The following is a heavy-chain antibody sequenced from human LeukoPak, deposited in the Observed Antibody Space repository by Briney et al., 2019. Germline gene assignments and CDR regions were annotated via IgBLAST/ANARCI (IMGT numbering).Heavy chain of an antibody. V-gene: IGHV4-59*12. CDR2: IYYSGST. Sequence: SETLSLTCTVSGGSINSYYWSWIRQPPGRGLEWIGYIYYSGSTNYNPSLKSRVTISVDTSKNQFSLKLSSVTAADTAVYYCARGPWRGGGYPPEHYYYGMDVWGQGTTVTVSS. J-gene: IGHJ6*02. D-gene: IGHD2-21*01. CDR1: GGSINSYY. CDR3: ARGPWRGGGYPPEHYYYGMDV.